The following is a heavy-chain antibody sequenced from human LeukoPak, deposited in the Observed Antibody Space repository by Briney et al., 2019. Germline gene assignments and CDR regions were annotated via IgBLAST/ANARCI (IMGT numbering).Heavy chain of an antibody. D-gene: IGHD2-2*01. Sequence: PSETLSLTCTVSGGSISRNYWSWIRQPPGKGLEWIGYIYYSGSTNYNPSLKSRVTISVDPSKNQFSLKLSSVTAADTAVYYCARYYCRSTCCLHFDYWGQGTLVTVSS. CDR3: ARYYCRSTCCLHFDY. V-gene: IGHV4-59*01. CDR1: GGSISRNY. CDR2: IYYSGST. J-gene: IGHJ4*02.